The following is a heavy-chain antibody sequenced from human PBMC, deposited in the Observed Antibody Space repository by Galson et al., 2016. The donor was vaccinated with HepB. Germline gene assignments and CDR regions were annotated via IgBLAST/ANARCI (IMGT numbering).Heavy chain of an antibody. CDR1: GFTFSSYA. CDR3: AKCNSGSFPRRPFFDF. D-gene: IGHD3-10*01. J-gene: IGHJ4*02. CDR2: IRDNGRST. Sequence: SLRLSCAASGFTFSSYAMSWVRHAPGKGLEWVSTIRDNGRSTYYTDSVKGRFTISRDNSNSTLFLQMNTLRAEDTGIYYCAKCNSGSFPRRPFFDFWGQGILVSVSS. V-gene: IGHV3-23*01.